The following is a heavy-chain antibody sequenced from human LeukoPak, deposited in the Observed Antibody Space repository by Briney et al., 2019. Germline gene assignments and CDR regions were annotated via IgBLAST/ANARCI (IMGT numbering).Heavy chain of an antibody. CDR1: GFTFSSYS. J-gene: IGHJ4*02. D-gene: IGHD1-26*01. CDR2: ISSSSSYI. V-gene: IGHV3-21*01. CDR3: ARDRVVGAGRNDY. Sequence: GGSLRLSCAASGFTFSSYSMNWVRQAPGKGLEWVSSISSSSSYIYYADSVKGRFTISRDSAKNSLYLQMNSLRAEDTAVYYCARDRVVGAGRNDYWGQGTLVTVSS.